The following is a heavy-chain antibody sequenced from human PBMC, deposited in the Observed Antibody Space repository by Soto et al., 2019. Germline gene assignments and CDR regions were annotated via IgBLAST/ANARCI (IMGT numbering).Heavy chain of an antibody. Sequence: SETLSLTCTVSGGSISSSSYYWGWIRHPPGKGLEWIGSIYYSGSTYYNPSLKSRVTISVDTSKNQFSLKLSSVTAADTAVYYCARATRGSDYYFDYWGQGTLVTVSS. CDR3: ARATRGSDYYFDY. CDR1: GGSISSSSYY. V-gene: IGHV4-39*01. D-gene: IGHD3-10*01. J-gene: IGHJ4*02. CDR2: IYYSGST.